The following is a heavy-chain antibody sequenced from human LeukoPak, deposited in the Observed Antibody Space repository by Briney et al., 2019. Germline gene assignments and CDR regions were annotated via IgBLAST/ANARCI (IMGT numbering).Heavy chain of an antibody. CDR2: ISFDGSNK. CDR3: AKVISPTYCSGGSCFGDGAFDI. J-gene: IGHJ3*02. CDR1: GFTFSSYG. D-gene: IGHD2-15*01. Sequence: GRALRLSCAASGFTFSSYGMRWVRQAPGRGLEWVAVISFDGSNKYYADSVKGRFTISRDNSKNTLYLQLNSLGAEDTAVNYCAKVISPTYCSGGSCFGDGAFDIWGQGTMVTVSS. V-gene: IGHV3-30*18.